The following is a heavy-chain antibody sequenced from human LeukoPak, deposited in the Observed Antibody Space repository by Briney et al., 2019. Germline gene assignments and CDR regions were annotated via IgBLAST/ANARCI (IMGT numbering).Heavy chain of an antibody. CDR2: ISSSSSNI. CDR1: GFTFSSYS. Sequence: GGSLRLSCAASGFTFSSYSMNWVRQAPGKGLEWVSYISSSSSNIYYADSVKGRFTISRDNAKNSLYLQMNSLRAEDTGVYYCARTNLKSSSSEYWGQGTLVTVSS. D-gene: IGHD6-6*01. CDR3: ARTNLKSSSSEY. V-gene: IGHV3-48*01. J-gene: IGHJ4*02.